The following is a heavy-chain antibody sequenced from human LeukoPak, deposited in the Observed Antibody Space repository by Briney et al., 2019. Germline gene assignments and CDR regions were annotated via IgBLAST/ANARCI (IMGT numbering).Heavy chain of an antibody. V-gene: IGHV3-30*18. CDR2: ISYDGSNK. D-gene: IGHD3-10*01. Sequence: PGGSLRLSCAASGFTFSSYGMHWVRQAPGKGLEWVAVISYDGSNKYYADSVKGRFTISRDNSKNTLYLQMNSLRAEDTAVYYWAKDSRITMVRGGTQPVDYWGQGTLVTGSS. CDR3: AKDSRITMVRGGTQPVDY. CDR1: GFTFSSYG. J-gene: IGHJ4*02.